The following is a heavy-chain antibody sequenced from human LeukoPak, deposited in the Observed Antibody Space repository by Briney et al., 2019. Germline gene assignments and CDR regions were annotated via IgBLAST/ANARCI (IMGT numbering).Heavy chain of an antibody. J-gene: IGHJ4*02. CDR2: ISAYNGNT. D-gene: IGHD2-21*02. CDR3: ASSRIGNDCGGDCYSFPY. Sequence: VASVKVSCKASGYTFTSYGISWVRRAPGQGLEWMGWISAYNGNTNYAQKLQGRVTMTTDTSTSTAYMELRSLRSDDTAVYYCASSRIGNDCGGDCYSFPYWGQGTLVTVSS. CDR1: GYTFTSYG. V-gene: IGHV1-18*01.